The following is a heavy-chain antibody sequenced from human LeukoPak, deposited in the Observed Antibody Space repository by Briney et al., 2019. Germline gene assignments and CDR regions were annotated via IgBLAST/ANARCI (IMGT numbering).Heavy chain of an antibody. J-gene: IGHJ3*02. D-gene: IGHD1-7*01. CDR3: AKTTRASIRSAFDI. CDR1: GGSIATSSYY. CDR2: TSHSGTT. V-gene: IGHV4-39*01. Sequence: SETLSLTCTVSGGSIATSSYYWGWVRQPPGEGLEWIGCTSHSGTTFYSPSLRSRVSISVDTSNSQFSLKLSSMTATDTAVYYCAKTTRASIRSAFDIWGQGTLATVSS.